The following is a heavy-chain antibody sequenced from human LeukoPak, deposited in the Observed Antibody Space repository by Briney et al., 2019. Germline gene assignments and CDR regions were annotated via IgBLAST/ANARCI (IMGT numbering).Heavy chain of an antibody. Sequence: ASVKVSCKASGGTFSSYAISWVRQAPGQGLEWMGIINPSGGSTSYAQKFQGRVTMTRDTSTSTVYMELSSLRSEDTAVYYCARDSDRVAAAGPHGMDVWGQGTTVTVSS. CDR3: ARDSDRVAAAGPHGMDV. D-gene: IGHD6-13*01. CDR1: GGTFSSYA. V-gene: IGHV1-46*01. CDR2: INPSGGST. J-gene: IGHJ6*02.